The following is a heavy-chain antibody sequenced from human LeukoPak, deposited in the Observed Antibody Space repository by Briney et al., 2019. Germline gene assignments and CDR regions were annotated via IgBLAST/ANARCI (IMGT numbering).Heavy chain of an antibody. CDR3: ARDTGHWCDP. V-gene: IGHV4-61*01. J-gene: IGHJ5*02. Sequence: PSETLSLTCNVSGGSVSSGSYYWSCIRQPPGKGLEWIGYMYSSGSTNYPPSPKSRLTLSKDTSKNQSSLKLSSVTAADTAVYYCARDTGHWCDPWGQGTLVTVSS. D-gene: IGHD3-10*01. CDR1: GGSVSSGSYY. CDR2: MYSSGST.